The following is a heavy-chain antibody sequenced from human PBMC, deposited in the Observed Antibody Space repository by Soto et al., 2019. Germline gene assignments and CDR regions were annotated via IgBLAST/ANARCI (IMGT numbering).Heavy chain of an antibody. CDR3: AAPRPGDGYNLGYYYYYGMDV. CDR2: IVVGGGNT. J-gene: IGHJ6*02. Sequence: GASVKVSCKASGFTFTSSAVQWVRQARGQRLEWIGWIVVGGGNTNYAQKFQERVTITRDMSTSTAYMELSSLRSEDTAVYYCAAPRPGDGYNLGYYYYYGMDVWGQGTTVTVSS. CDR1: GFTFTSSA. D-gene: IGHD5-12*01. V-gene: IGHV1-58*01.